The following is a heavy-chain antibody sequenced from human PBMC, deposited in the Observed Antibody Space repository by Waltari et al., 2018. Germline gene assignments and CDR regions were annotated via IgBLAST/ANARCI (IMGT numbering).Heavy chain of an antibody. D-gene: IGHD4-17*01. CDR2: TTNSNTYI. V-gene: IGHV3-21*03. Sequence: EVQLVESGGGLVKPGGSLSLSFAASGFTISRFGMSWVRQAPGKGLEWVSSTTNSNTYIYYADSVKGRFTVSIDNAKNSLYLQMNSLRADDTAVYFCARALTTPNDYWGQGTLVTVSS. CDR3: ARALTTPNDY. CDR1: GFTISRFG. J-gene: IGHJ4*02.